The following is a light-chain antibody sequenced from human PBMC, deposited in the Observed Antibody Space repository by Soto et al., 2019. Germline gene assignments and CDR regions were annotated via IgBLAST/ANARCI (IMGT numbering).Light chain of an antibody. CDR3: QQYGSSPRT. CDR2: GAS. J-gene: IGKJ1*01. CDR1: QSVSSNY. V-gene: IGKV3-20*01. Sequence: DIVLTQSPGTLSLSPGERATLSCRASQSVSSNYLAWYQQKPGQAPRLLIYGASGRATGIPDKFSGSGSGIDFTLTISRLEPEDFAVYYCQQYGSSPRTFGQGTKVEIK.